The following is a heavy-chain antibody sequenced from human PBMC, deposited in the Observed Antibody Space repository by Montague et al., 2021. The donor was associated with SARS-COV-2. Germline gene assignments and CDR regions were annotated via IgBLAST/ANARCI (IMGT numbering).Heavy chain of an antibody. Sequence: PALVKPTQTLTLTCTLSGFSLSTSGMRASWIRQPPGKALEWLARIDWXXXKFYSTSLKTRLTISKDTSKNPVVLTMTNMDPVDTATYYCARSYYDILTNYYDAFDIWGQGTMVAVSS. D-gene: IGHD3-9*01. J-gene: IGHJ3*02. CDR3: ARSYYDILTNYYDAFDI. CDR1: GFSLSTSGMR. V-gene: IGHV2-70*04. CDR2: IDWXXXK.